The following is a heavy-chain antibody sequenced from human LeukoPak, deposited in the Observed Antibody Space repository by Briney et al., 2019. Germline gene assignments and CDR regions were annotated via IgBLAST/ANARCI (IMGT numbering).Heavy chain of an antibody. CDR3: ARVVGVQLWFGGDY. Sequence: ASVKVSCKASGYTFTGSYMHWVRQAPGQGLEGMGWINPNSGGTNYAQKFQGRVTMTRDTSISTAYMELSRLRSDDTAVYYCARVVGVQLWFGGDYWGQGTLVTVSS. CDR2: INPNSGGT. V-gene: IGHV1-2*02. D-gene: IGHD5-18*01. CDR1: GYTFTGSY. J-gene: IGHJ4*02.